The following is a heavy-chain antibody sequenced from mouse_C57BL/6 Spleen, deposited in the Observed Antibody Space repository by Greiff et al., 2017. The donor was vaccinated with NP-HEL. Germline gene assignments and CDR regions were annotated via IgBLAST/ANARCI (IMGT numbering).Heavy chain of an antibody. CDR1: GYAFSSYW. CDR3: ARSHYGSSYGFDY. D-gene: IGHD1-1*01. Sequence: VQLQQSGAELVKPGASVKISCKASGYAFSSYWMNWVKQRPGKGLEWIGQIYPGDGDTNYNGKFKGKATLTADKSSSTAYMQLSSLTSEDSAVYFWARSHYGSSYGFDYWGQGTTLTVSS. J-gene: IGHJ2*01. V-gene: IGHV1-80*01. CDR2: IYPGDGDT.